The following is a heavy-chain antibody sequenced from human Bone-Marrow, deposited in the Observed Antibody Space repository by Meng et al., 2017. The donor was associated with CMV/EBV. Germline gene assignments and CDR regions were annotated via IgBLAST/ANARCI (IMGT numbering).Heavy chain of an antibody. J-gene: IGHJ5*02. V-gene: IGHV3-30-3*01. CDR1: GFTFSSYA. CDR3: AREEAGGCSSTSCYTSEWFDP. Sequence: SCAASGFTFSSYAMHWVRQAPGKGLEWVAVISYDGSNKYYADSVKGRFTISRDNSKNTLYLQMNSLRAEDTAVYYCAREEAGGCSSTSCYTSEWFDPWGQGTLVTVSS. CDR2: ISYDGSNK. D-gene: IGHD2-2*02.